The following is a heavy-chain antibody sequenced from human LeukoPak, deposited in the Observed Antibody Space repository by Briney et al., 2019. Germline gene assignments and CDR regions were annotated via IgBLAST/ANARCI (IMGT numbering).Heavy chain of an antibody. Sequence: GGSLRLSCAASGFTFSSYSMNWVRQAPGKGLEWVSSISSSSYIYYADSVKGRFTISRDNAKNSLYLQMNSLRAEDTAVYYCASDFETGYYNWFDPWGQGTLVTVSS. CDR3: ASDFETGYYNWFDP. V-gene: IGHV3-21*01. J-gene: IGHJ5*02. D-gene: IGHD3-9*01. CDR1: GFTFSSYS. CDR2: ISSSSYI.